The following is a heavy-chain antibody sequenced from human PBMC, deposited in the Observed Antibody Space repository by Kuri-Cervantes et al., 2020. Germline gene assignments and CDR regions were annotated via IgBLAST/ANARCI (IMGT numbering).Heavy chain of an antibody. Sequence: RSLKLPFAAPGFTFNSYCMHWVRKAPGKGLEWVEFIRTDGGDNCYADSVKGRFTISRDNSKDTLYLQKNRLRAEDTAVYYCARGRQYRSVWTPDYWGQGTLVTVSS. CDR2: IRTDGGDN. CDR1: GFTFNSYC. D-gene: IGHD5/OR15-5a*01. V-gene: IGHV3-30*02. CDR3: ARGRQYRSVWTPDY. J-gene: IGHJ4*02.